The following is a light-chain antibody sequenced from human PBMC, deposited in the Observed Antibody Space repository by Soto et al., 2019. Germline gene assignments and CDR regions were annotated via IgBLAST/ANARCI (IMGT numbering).Light chain of an antibody. CDR3: LQYSVSSRT. CDR2: GIS. Sequence: IVLTQSPGSLSLSPGERATLSCKASQTIDANHLAWYQQKPGQAPRLLIYGISTRATGIPDRFSGSGSGTDFPLTISRVETEDFAVYYCLQYSVSSRTFGQGTRV. CDR1: QTIDANH. V-gene: IGKV3-20*01. J-gene: IGKJ1*01.